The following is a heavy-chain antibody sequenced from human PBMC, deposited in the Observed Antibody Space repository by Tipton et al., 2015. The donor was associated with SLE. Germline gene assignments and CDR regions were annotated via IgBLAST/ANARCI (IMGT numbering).Heavy chain of an antibody. CDR2: IFYTGIT. CDR1: DGSIRSTNYY. Sequence: TLSLTCTVSDGSIRSTNYYWGWIRQPPGKGLEWIGSIFYTGITYYNPSLKSRVSFSIDTSKHQFSLKLNSVTAADTAVYYCARRHYSGPFDSWGQGTLVTVSS. D-gene: IGHD5-12*01. J-gene: IGHJ4*02. V-gene: IGHV4-39*07. CDR3: ARRHYSGPFDS.